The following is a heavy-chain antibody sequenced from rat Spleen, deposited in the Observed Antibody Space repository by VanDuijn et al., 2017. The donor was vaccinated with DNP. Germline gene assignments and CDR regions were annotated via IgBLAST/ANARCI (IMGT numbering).Heavy chain of an antibody. CDR2: ISYSGTT. J-gene: IGHJ2*01. V-gene: IGHV3-1*01. CDR3: VRWVRALDY. Sequence: EVQLQESGPGLVKPSQSLSLTCSVTGYSISTSYWGWSRKLPRNKMEYIRYISYSGTTNYNPSLKSRISITRDTSKNQFFLQLNSVITEETATYYCVRWVRALDYWGEGVMVTDSS. CDR1: GYSISTSY. D-gene: IGHD4-1*01.